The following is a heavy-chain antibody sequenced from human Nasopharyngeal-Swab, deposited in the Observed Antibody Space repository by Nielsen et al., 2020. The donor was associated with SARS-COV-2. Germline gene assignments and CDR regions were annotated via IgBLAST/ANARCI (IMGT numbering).Heavy chain of an antibody. V-gene: IGHV3-21*01. CDR3: ARALRWGAFDI. J-gene: IGHJ3*02. D-gene: IGHD4-23*01. CDR1: GFTFSSYS. Sequence: GGSLRLSCAASGFTFSSYSMNWVRQAPGKGLEWVSSISSSSSYIYYADSVQGRFTISRDNAKNSLYLQMNSLRAEDTAVYYCARALRWGAFDIWGQGTMVTVSS. CDR2: ISSSSSYI.